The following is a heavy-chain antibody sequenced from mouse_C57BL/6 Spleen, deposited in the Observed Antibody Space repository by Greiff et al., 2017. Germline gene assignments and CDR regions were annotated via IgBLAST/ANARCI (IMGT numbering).Heavy chain of an antibody. CDR2: IYPGDGDT. D-gene: IGHD2-1*01. CDR1: GYAFSSSW. J-gene: IGHJ2*01. V-gene: IGHV1-82*01. Sequence: VQLQQSGPELVKPGASVKISCKASGYAFSSSWMNWVKQRPGKGLEWIGRIYPGDGDTNYNGKFKGKATLTADKSSSTAYMQLSSLTSEDSAVYFCAREGRSTIDYWGQGTTLTVSS. CDR3: AREGRSTIDY.